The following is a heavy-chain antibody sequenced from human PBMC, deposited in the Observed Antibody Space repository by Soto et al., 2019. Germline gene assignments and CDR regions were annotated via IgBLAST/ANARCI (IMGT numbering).Heavy chain of an antibody. CDR2: IDPSDSYT. D-gene: IGHD2-2*01. V-gene: IGHV5-10-1*01. CDR3: ARHWGLHYITDASDY. J-gene: IGHJ4*02. CDR1: GYSFTSYW. Sequence: PGESLKISCKGSGYSFTSYWISWVRQMPGKGLEWMGRIDPSDSYTNYSPSFQGHVTISAVKSISTAYLQWSSLKASDTAMYYCARHWGLHYITDASDYWGQGTLVTLSS.